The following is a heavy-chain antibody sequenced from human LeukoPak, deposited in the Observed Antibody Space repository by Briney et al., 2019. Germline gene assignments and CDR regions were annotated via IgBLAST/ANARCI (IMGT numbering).Heavy chain of an antibody. Sequence: GGSLRLSCAASGFTFSDFGMHWVRQAPGKGLEWVSVIWYDGTKKYYADSVKGRFTISRDDSKNTLYLQMNSLRPEDTAVYYCARDLYSTASCLDYWGQGTLVTVSS. D-gene: IGHD2-2*01. CDR2: IWYDGTKK. V-gene: IGHV3-33*01. J-gene: IGHJ4*02. CDR3: ARDLYSTASCLDY. CDR1: GFTFSDFG.